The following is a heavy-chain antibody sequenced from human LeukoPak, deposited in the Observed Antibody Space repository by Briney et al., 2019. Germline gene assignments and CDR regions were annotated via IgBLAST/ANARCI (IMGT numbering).Heavy chain of an antibody. CDR1: GYTFTIYG. J-gene: IGHJ4*02. CDR3: ARGIIGYYFDY. D-gene: IGHD2-15*01. Sequence: RAPVKVSCTTSGYTFTIYGISWVRQAPGQGLEWMGLISAYGNTNYAQNLQGRVTMTTDTSTSTAYMELRSLRSDDTAVYYCARGIIGYYFDYWGQGTLVTVSS. CDR2: ISAYGNT. V-gene: IGHV1-18*01.